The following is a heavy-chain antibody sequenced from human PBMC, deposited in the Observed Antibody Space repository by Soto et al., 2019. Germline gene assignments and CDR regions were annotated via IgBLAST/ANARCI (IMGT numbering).Heavy chain of an antibody. CDR1: GFTFSSYA. D-gene: IGHD5-12*01. Sequence: GESLKISCAASGFTFSSYAMHWVRQAPGKGLEWVAVISYDGSNKYYADSVKGRFTISRDNSKNTLYLQMNSLRAEDTAVYYCARDVRVGDIGLYYYYGMDVWGQGTTVTVSS. CDR2: ISYDGSNK. J-gene: IGHJ6*02. V-gene: IGHV3-30-3*01. CDR3: ARDVRVGDIGLYYYYGMDV.